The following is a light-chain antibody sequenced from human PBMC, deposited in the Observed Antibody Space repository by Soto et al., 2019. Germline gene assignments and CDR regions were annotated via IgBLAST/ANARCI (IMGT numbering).Light chain of an antibody. V-gene: IGKV3D-15*01. CDR3: QQYNNWGLS. CDR1: QNVGTN. Sequence: IVMTQSPATLYVSPGERVTLSCRASQNVGTNLAWYQQKPGQAPRLLIYGSSTRATGIPATFSGSGSGTEFTLTISSLQSEEYAVYYCQQYNNWGLSFGGGTKVDIK. J-gene: IGKJ4*01. CDR2: GSS.